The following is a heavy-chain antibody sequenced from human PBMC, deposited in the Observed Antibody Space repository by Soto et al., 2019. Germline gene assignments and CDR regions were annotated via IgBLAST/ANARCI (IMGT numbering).Heavy chain of an antibody. Sequence: PGGSLILSCAASGFTFSSYAMSWVRQAPGKGLEWVSAISGSGGSTYYADSVKGRFTISRDNSKNTLYLQMNSLRAEDTAVYYCARSPIVVGTPAHFDYWGQGTLVTVSS. CDR2: ISGSGGST. D-gene: IGHD3-22*01. V-gene: IGHV3-23*01. CDR3: ARSPIVVGTPAHFDY. J-gene: IGHJ4*02. CDR1: GFTFSSYA.